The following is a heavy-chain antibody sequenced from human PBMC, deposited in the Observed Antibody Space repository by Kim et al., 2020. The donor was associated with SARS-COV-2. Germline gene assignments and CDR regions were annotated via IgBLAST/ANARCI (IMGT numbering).Heavy chain of an antibody. CDR2: IYYSGST. D-gene: IGHD3-22*01. CDR3: ARLTRGVVVLHDDY. V-gene: IGHV4-39*01. CDR1: GGSISSSSYY. Sequence: SETLSLTCTVSGGSISSSSYYWGWIRQPPGKGLEWIGSIYYSGSTYYNPSLKSRVTISVDTSKNQFSLKLSSVTAADTAVYYCARLTRGVVVLHDDYWGQGTLVTVSS. J-gene: IGHJ4*02.